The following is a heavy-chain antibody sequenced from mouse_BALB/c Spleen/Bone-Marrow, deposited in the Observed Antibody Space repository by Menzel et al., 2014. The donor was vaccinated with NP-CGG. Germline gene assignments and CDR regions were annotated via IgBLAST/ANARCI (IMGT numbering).Heavy chain of an antibody. CDR3: ARDSSGYFDY. CDR2: ISSGGSYT. V-gene: IGHV5-9-4*01. Sequence: EVQRVESGGGLVKPGGSLKLSCAASGFTFSSYAMSWVRQSPEKGLEWVAEISSGGSYTYYPDTVTGRFTISRDNAKNTLYLEMSSLRSEDTAMYYCARDSSGYFDYWGQGTTLTVSS. CDR1: GFTFSSYA. D-gene: IGHD3-1*01. J-gene: IGHJ2*01.